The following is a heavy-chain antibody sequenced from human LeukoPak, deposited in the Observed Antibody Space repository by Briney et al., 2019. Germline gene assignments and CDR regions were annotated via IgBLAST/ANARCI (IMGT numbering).Heavy chain of an antibody. CDR2: IYYTGKT. CDR3: ARGVAAFDF. D-gene: IGHD2-15*01. V-gene: IGHV4-39*01. J-gene: IGHJ4*02. CDR1: GGSISSSPYY. Sequence: PSETLSLTCTVSGGSISSSPYYWDRIRQSPGKGLEWIGNIYYTGKTYYNPALKSRVNISVDTSKNQLSLKVSSVTAADTAVYYGARGVAAFDFWGQGTAVTVSS.